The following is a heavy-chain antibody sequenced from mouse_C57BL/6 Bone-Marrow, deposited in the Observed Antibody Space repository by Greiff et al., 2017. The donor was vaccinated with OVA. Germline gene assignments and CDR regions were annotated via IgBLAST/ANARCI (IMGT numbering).Heavy chain of an antibody. CDR1: GYTFTSYW. D-gene: IGHD1-1*01. V-gene: IGHV1-50*01. CDR3: ARDPYGDWYFYV. CDR2: INPSASYT. Sequence: QVQLQHPGAELVKPGASVKLSCKASGYTFTSYWMKWVKQRPGQGLEWIGEINPSASYTNYNQKFKGKATLTVDTSSSTAYMQLSSLTSEDSAVYYCARDPYGDWYFYVWGTGTTVTVSS. J-gene: IGHJ1*03.